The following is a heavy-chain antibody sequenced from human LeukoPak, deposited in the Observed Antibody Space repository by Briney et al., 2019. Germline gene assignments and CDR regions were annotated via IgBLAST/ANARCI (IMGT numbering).Heavy chain of an antibody. V-gene: IGHV3-11*04. CDR3: ARAWNDGFDI. D-gene: IGHD1-1*01. J-gene: IGHJ3*02. CDR1: GFTFSDYY. CDR2: ITNNGRTT. Sequence: GGSLRLSCAASGFTFSDYYMGWIRQAPGKGLEWVSYITNNGRTTYHADSVKGRFTISRDNAKNSLYLQMNTLRVEVTAMYYCARAWNDGFDIWGQGTMVTVSP.